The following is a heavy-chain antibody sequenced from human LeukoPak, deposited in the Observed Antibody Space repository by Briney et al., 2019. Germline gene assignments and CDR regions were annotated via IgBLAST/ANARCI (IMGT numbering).Heavy chain of an antibody. Sequence: GASVKVSCKASGYTFTGYYMHWVRQAPGQGLEWMGWINPNSGGTNYAQKFQGRVTMTRDTSISTAYMELSRLRSDDTAVYYCALSYGSGSYSFDYWGQGTLVTVSS. J-gene: IGHJ4*02. CDR2: INPNSGGT. CDR3: ALSYGSGSYSFDY. CDR1: GYTFTGYY. V-gene: IGHV1-2*02. D-gene: IGHD3-10*01.